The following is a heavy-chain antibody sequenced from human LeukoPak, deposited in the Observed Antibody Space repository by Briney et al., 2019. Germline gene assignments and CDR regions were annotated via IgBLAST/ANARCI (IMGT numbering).Heavy chain of an antibody. CDR3: ARDVPHNWFDT. Sequence: GGSLTLSCAASVITLCNNWMRWVREGPGKRVVWISRINSDGGGAIYADSVKGRFTVSRDNAKNTLYLQMNSLRAEDTAVYYCARDVPHNWFDTWGQGTLVTVSS. CDR1: VITLCNNW. CDR2: INSDGGGA. J-gene: IGHJ5*02. V-gene: IGHV3-74*01.